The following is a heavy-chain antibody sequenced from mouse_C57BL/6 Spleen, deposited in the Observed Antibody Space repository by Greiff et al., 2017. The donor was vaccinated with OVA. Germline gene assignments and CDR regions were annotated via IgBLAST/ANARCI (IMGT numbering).Heavy chain of an antibody. CDR1: GFNIKNTY. CDR2: IDPADGNT. CDR3: AIFYDPDGGFGD. Sequence: EVKVVESVAELVRPGASVKLSCTASGFNIKNTYMHWVTQRPEQGLEWIGRIDPADGNTKYAPKFQGKATITADTSSNTAYLQLSSLTSEDTAIYYCAIFYDPDGGFGDWGQGTLVTVSA. J-gene: IGHJ3*01. D-gene: IGHD2-3*01. V-gene: IGHV14-3*01.